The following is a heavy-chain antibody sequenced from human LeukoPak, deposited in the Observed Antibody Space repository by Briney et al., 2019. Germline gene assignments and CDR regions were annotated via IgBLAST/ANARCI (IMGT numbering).Heavy chain of an antibody. CDR1: GFTFSSYA. Sequence: QPGGSLRLSCAASGFTFSSYAMSWVRQAPGKGLEWVSSISGSGGSTYYADSVKGRFTISRDNSKNTLYLQMNSLRAEDTAVYYCAKDRREVVAATPHVQRAYYFDYWGQGTLVTVSS. V-gene: IGHV3-23*01. D-gene: IGHD2-15*01. J-gene: IGHJ4*02. CDR3: AKDRREVVAATPHVQRAYYFDY. CDR2: ISGSGGST.